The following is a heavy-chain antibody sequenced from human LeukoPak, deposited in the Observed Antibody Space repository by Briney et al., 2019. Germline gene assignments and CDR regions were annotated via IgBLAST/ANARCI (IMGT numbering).Heavy chain of an antibody. CDR3: AKGRLGTHYRIDY. V-gene: IGHV3-23*01. D-gene: IGHD1-14*01. Sequence: GGSLRLSCAASGFIFSSFAMTWVRQAPGKGLAWVSSISNSCATTYYADSVKGRFTISRDNSKNTLFLQVDSLSADDTAVYYCAKGRLGTHYRIDYWGHGTLVTVSS. CDR1: GFIFSSFA. CDR2: ISNSCATT. J-gene: IGHJ4*01.